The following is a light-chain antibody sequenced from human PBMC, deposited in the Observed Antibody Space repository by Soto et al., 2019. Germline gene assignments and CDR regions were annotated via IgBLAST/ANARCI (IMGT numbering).Light chain of an antibody. CDR1: QSISSW. Sequence: DIQMTQSPSTLSASVGDRVTITCRASQSISSWLAWYQQKSGKAPKLLIYKASSLQGGVPSRFSGSRSGTEFTLTISSLQPDDFATYYCLQYNSYPWTFGQGTKVEIK. J-gene: IGKJ1*01. CDR2: KAS. CDR3: LQYNSYPWT. V-gene: IGKV1-5*03.